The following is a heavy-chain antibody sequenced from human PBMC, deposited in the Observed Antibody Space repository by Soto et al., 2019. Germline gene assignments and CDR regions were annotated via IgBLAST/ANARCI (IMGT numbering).Heavy chain of an antibody. Sequence: LRLSCAASGFTFSTYSMNWVRQAPGKGLEWVSSISSSSGYIYYADSVKGRFTISRDDAKNSLSLQMNSLRAEDTAAYYCARVRSYSYGQGYGMDVWGQGTTVTVSS. J-gene: IGHJ6*02. CDR3: ARVRSYSYGQGYGMDV. D-gene: IGHD5-18*01. CDR2: ISSSSGYI. V-gene: IGHV3-21*01. CDR1: GFTFSTYS.